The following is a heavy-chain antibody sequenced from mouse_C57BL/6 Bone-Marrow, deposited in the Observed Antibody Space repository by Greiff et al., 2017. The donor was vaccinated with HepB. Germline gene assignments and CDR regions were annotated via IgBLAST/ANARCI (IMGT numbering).Heavy chain of an antibody. CDR3: ARWGVVALYAMDY. V-gene: IGHV7-3*01. D-gene: IGHD1-1*01. Sequence: DVKLVESGGGLVQPGGSLSLSCAASGFTFTDYYMSWVRQPPGKALEWLGFIRNKANGYTTEYSASVKGRFTISRDNSQSILYLQMNALRAEDSATYYCARWGVVALYAMDYWGQGTSVTVSS. J-gene: IGHJ4*01. CDR2: IRNKANGYTT. CDR1: GFTFTDYY.